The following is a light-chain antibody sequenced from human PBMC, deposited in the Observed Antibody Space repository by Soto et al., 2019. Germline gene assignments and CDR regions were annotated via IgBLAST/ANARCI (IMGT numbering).Light chain of an antibody. CDR2: GAS. CDR3: QQYNNWPPVT. CDR1: QSVSSN. J-gene: IGKJ3*01. V-gene: IGKV3-15*01. Sequence: EILMTQSPATLSVSPGERATLSCRARQSVSSNLAWYQQKPGQAPRLLIYGASTRATGIPARFSGSGSGTEFTLTISSLQSEDFAVYYCQQYNNWPPVTFGPGTKVDIK.